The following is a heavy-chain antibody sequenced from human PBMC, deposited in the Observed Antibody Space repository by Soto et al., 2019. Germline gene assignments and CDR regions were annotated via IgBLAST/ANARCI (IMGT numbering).Heavy chain of an antibody. V-gene: IGHV3-33*01. CDR1: GFTFSSYG. D-gene: IGHD6-19*01. CDR2: IWYDGSNK. J-gene: IGHJ4*02. Sequence: GGSLRLSCAASGFTFSSYGMHWVRQAPGKGLEWVAVIWYDGSNKYYADSVKGRFTISRDNSKNTLYLQMNSLRAEDTAVYYCARGPIAVAFFDYWGQGTLVTVSS. CDR3: ARGPIAVAFFDY.